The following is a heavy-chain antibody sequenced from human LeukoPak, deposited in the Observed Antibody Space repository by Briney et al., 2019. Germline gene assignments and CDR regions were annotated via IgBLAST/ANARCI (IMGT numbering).Heavy chain of an antibody. J-gene: IGHJ5*01. D-gene: IGHD5-24*01. CDR3: ARDGRHDNNHWFDS. V-gene: IGHV4-59*11. CDR2: IYYTGNT. Sequence: SETLSLTCIVSGDFISSRYWGWIRQPPGKGLEWIGYIYYTGNTNYNPSLKSRVPMSVDMSKNQFSLKMTSVTAADTAVYYCARDGRHDNNHWFDSWGQGTLVTVSA. CDR1: GDFISSRY.